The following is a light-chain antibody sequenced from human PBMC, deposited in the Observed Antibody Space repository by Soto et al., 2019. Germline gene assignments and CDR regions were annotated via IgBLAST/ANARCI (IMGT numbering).Light chain of an antibody. Sequence: EIVLTQSPGTLSLSPGERATLSCRASQSVSSSYLAWYQQKPGQAPRLLIYGASSRATGIPDRFSGSGSGTDFTLTISRLEPEDFAVYYCQPYGSSPFGQGTKVEIK. J-gene: IGKJ1*01. V-gene: IGKV3-20*01. CDR3: QPYGSSP. CDR1: QSVSSSY. CDR2: GAS.